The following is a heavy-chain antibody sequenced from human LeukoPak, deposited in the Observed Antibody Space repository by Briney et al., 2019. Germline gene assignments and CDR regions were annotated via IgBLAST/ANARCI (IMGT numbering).Heavy chain of an antibody. D-gene: IGHD4-17*01. CDR2: IRKKGYGETT. CDR3: SRGLHDYGDSNYYFDQ. Sequence: QPGRSLRLSCTASGFSFGNDAWSWFRQAPGRGLEFVSFIRKKGYGETTDYAASVRGRFTISRDDAKSTAYLQMNSLEIEGTALYYCSRGLHDYGDSNYYFDQWGRGTQVTVSS. V-gene: IGHV3-49*03. J-gene: IGHJ4*02. CDR1: GFSFGNDA.